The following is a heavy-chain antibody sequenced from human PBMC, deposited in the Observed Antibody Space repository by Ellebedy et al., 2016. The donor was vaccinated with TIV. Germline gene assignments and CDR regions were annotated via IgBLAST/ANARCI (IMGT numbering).Heavy chain of an antibody. Sequence: GESLKISCAASGFTFSTYGMHWVRQAPGKGLEWVAFIRYDGSNKDYADSVKGRFTISRDNSKNTLYLQMNSLRPEDTAVYYCAAEPAGYFDYWGQGTQVTVSS. CDR3: AAEPAGYFDY. CDR1: GFTFSTYG. V-gene: IGHV3-30*02. J-gene: IGHJ4*02. D-gene: IGHD6-13*01. CDR2: IRYDGSNK.